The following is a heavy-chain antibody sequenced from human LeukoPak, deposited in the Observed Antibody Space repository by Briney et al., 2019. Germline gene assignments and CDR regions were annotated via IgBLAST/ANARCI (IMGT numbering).Heavy chain of an antibody. Sequence: SETLSLTCTVSGGSISSGGHSWSWIRQPPGKGLEWIGYIYHSGSTYYNPSLKSRVTISVDRSKNQFSLKLSSVTAADTAVYYCAREGPHWYFDLWGRGTLVTVSS. CDR3: AREGPHWYFDL. CDR1: GGSISSGGHS. V-gene: IGHV4-30-2*01. J-gene: IGHJ2*01. CDR2: IYHSGST.